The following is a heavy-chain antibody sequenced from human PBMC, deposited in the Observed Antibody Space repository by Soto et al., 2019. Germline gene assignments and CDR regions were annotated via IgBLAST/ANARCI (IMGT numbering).Heavy chain of an antibody. CDR2: IWYDGSNK. CDR1: GFTCSSYG. Sequence: GGSLRLSCAASGFTCSSYGVHWVRQAPGKGLEWVAVIWYDGSNKYYADSVKGRFTISRDNSKNTLYLQMNSLRAEDTAVYYCARDWEFLRSTPNLLFDYWGQGTLVTVSS. J-gene: IGHJ4*02. D-gene: IGHD3-10*01. V-gene: IGHV3-33*01. CDR3: ARDWEFLRSTPNLLFDY.